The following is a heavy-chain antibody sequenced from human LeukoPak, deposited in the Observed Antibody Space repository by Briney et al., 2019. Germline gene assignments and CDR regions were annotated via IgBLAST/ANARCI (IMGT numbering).Heavy chain of an antibody. J-gene: IGHJ5*02. CDR1: GFKFSYYA. CDR3: AKDQGYSSSFSGSDR. V-gene: IGHV3-23*01. D-gene: IGHD6-6*01. CDR2: ISNGGGSR. Sequence: PGGSLRLSCAASGFKFSYYAMTWVRQAPGKGLEWVSVISNGGGSRYYADSVKGRFTISRDNSKNTLYLQMNSLRVEDTAVYYCAKDQGYSSSFSGSDRRGQGILVTVSS.